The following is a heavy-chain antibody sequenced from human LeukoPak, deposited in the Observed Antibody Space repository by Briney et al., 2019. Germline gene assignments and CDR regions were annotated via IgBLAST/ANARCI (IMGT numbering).Heavy chain of an antibody. CDR1: GFTFSSYE. J-gene: IGHJ4*02. V-gene: IGHV3-48*03. CDR2: ISSSGSSI. Sequence: GGSLRLSCAASGFTFSSYEMNWVRQAPGKGLEWVSHISSSGSSIFYADSVKGRFTISRDNAKNSLYLQMNRVRAEDTAVYYCARVYGGNSGVLGYWGQGTLVTVSS. CDR3: ARVYGGNSGVLGY. D-gene: IGHD4-23*01.